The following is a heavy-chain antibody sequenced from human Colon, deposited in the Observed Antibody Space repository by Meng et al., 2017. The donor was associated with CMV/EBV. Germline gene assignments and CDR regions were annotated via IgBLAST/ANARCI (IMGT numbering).Heavy chain of an antibody. CDR2: IGTVGDT. V-gene: IGHV3-13*01. J-gene: IGHJ4*02. CDR1: GFTFSTYN. Sequence: GESLKISCTASGFTFSTYNFHWVRQPTGKGLEWVSSIGTVGDTYSIGSVKGRFIISREDAKNSVYLQMNGLRDGDTGLYYCARARSPTHFDYWGQGALVTVSS. CDR3: ARARSPTHFDY.